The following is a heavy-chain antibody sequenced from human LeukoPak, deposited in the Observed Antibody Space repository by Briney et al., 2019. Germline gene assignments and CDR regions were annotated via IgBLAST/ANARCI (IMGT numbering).Heavy chain of an antibody. J-gene: IGHJ6*02. CDR2: IYIGGST. CDR1: GFTVSSNY. V-gene: IGHV3-66*01. CDR3: ARGCSSTSCYRRYYGMDV. D-gene: IGHD2-2*02. Sequence: PGGSLRLSCAASGFTVSSNYMSWVRQAPGKGLEWVSVIYIGGSTYYADSVKGRFTISRDNSKNTLYLQMNSLRADDTAVYYCARGCSSTSCYRRYYGMDVWGQGTTVTVSS.